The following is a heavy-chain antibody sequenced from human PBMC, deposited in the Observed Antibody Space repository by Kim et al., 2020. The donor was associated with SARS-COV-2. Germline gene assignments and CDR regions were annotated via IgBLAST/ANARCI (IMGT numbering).Heavy chain of an antibody. J-gene: IGHJ6*03. D-gene: IGHD3-22*01. CDR2: ISYDGSNK. Sequence: GGSLRLSCAASGFTFSGSAIHWVHQAPGKGLEWVAVISYDGSNKYYADSVKGRFTISRDNSKNTLYLQMNSLRAEDTAVYYCAKEAGLDYYDSSGYCMDV. CDR3: AKEAGLDYYDSSGYCMDV. CDR1: GFTFSGSA. V-gene: IGHV3-30*04.